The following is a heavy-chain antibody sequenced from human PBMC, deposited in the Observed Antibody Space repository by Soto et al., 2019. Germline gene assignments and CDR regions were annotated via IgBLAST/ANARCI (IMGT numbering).Heavy chain of an antibody. CDR1: GYTFTSYG. D-gene: IGHD6-6*01. V-gene: IGHV1-18*01. CDR3: ARGSGSSAVYYYYYGMDV. J-gene: IGHJ6*02. CDR2: ISGYNGNT. Sequence: QVQLVQSGAEVKKPGASVKVSCKASGYTFTSYGISWVRQARGQGLEWMGWISGYNGNTNYAQKLQGRVTMTTDTSTSTARRALRGLRSVDTAVYYCARGSGSSAVYYYYYGMDVWGQGTTVTVSS.